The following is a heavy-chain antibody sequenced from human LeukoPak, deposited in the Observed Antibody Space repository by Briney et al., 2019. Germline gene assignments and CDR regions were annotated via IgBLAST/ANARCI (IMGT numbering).Heavy chain of an antibody. CDR3: ARGAYGSGSYPLPFGY. D-gene: IGHD3-10*01. J-gene: IGHJ4*02. CDR1: GFTFNTHG. CDR2: IWSNGVNK. Sequence: PGRSLRLSCAASGFTFNTHGMHWIRQAPGKGLEWVAFIWSNGVNKYHANSVEGRFTISRDNSKNTLFLQMNSLRAEDTAVYYCARGAYGSGSYPLPFGYWGQGTLVTVSS. V-gene: IGHV3-33*01.